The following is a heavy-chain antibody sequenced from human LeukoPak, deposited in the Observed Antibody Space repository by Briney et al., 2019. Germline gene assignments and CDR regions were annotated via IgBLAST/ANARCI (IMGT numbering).Heavy chain of an antibody. J-gene: IGHJ4*02. Sequence: GGSLRLSCAASGFTFSSYWIHWVRQAPGKGLVWVSRINSDGSSTSYADSVKGRFTISRDNAKNTLYLQMNSLRAEDTAVYYCARVPPPSSTSFTFDYWGQGTLVTASS. D-gene: IGHD2-2*01. CDR3: ARVPPPSSTSFTFDY. V-gene: IGHV3-74*01. CDR1: GFTFSSYW. CDR2: INSDGSST.